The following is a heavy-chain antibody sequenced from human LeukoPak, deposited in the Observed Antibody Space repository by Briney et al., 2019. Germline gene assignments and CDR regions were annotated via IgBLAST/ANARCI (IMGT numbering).Heavy chain of an antibody. J-gene: IGHJ3*02. Sequence: GGSLRLSCAASGFTFSSYSMNWVRQAPGKGLEWVSYISSSSSTIYYADSVKGRFTISRDNAKNSLYLQMNSLRAEDTAVYYCARGWVYSSSWYGDAFDIRGQGTMVTVSS. CDR3: ARGWVYSSSWYGDAFDI. CDR2: ISSSSSTI. D-gene: IGHD6-13*01. CDR1: GFTFSSYS. V-gene: IGHV3-48*01.